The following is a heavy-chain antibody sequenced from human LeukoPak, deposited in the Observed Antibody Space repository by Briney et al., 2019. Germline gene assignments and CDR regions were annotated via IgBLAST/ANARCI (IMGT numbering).Heavy chain of an antibody. V-gene: IGHV1-46*01. D-gene: IGHD3-3*01. Sequence: ASVKVSCKASGYTFTSYYMHWVRQAPGQGLEWMGIINPSGGSTSYAQKFQGRVTMTRDTSTSTVYMELSSLRSEDTAVYYCARDPYHYDFWSGRYGMDVWGQGTTVTVSS. CDR2: INPSGGST. CDR1: GYTFTSYY. CDR3: ARDPYHYDFWSGRYGMDV. J-gene: IGHJ6*02.